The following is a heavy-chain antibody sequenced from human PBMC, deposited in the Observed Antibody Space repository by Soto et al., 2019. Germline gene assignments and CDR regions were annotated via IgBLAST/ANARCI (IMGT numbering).Heavy chain of an antibody. CDR2: ISAYNGNT. J-gene: IGHJ4*02. V-gene: IGHV1-18*01. CDR3: AREGYYDSSGPIDY. Sequence: ASVKVSCKASGFTFTSYGISWVRQAPGQGLEWMGWISAYNGNTNYAQKLQGRVTMTTDTSTSTAYMELRSLRSDDTAVYYCAREGYYDSSGPIDYWGQGTLVTVSS. CDR1: GFTFTSYG. D-gene: IGHD3-22*01.